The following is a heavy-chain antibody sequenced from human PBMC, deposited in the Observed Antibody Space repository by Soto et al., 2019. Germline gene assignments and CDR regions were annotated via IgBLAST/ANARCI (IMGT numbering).Heavy chain of an antibody. CDR3: ARDHNWSFDY. Sequence: EVQLVESGGGLVQPGGSLRLSCAASGFTFDDYSMNWVRQAPGKGLEWVSHIGRTRKYIDYADSVKGRFTISRDGAKNSVFLQMNSLRDEDTAVYYCARDHNWSFDYWGQGIPVTVSS. D-gene: IGHD1-20*01. CDR2: IGRTRKYI. CDR1: GFTFDDYS. J-gene: IGHJ4*02. V-gene: IGHV3-48*02.